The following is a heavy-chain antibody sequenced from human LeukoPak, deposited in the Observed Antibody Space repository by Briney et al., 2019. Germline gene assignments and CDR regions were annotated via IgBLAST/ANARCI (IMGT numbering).Heavy chain of an antibody. CDR2: TYYSGTI. CDR1: GDSISSYY. J-gene: IGHJ3*02. CDR3: ARERDRYCSGGNCYEDALDI. D-gene: IGHD2-15*01. V-gene: IGHV4-59*01. Sequence: SETLSLTCTVSGDSISSYYWGWIRQPPGKGLEWIGFTYYSGTINYNPSLKSRVTISEDTSKNQFSLRLSSVTAADTAVYYCARERDRYCSGGNCYEDALDIWGQGTLVAVSS.